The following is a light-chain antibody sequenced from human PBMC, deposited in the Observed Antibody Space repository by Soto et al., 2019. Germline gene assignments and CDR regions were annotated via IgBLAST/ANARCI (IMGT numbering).Light chain of an antibody. CDR1: NSNIASNT. V-gene: IGLV1-44*01. CDR3: AAWDDTLKRYV. CDR2: YNN. J-gene: IGLJ1*01. Sequence: QSVLTQPPSASETPGQTGSISCSGSNSNIASNTVNWYQHLPGTAPKLLIYYNNQRPSGVPDRFSGSKSGTSASLAISGLQSEHESDYHCAAWDDTLKRYVFGTGTKVTVL.